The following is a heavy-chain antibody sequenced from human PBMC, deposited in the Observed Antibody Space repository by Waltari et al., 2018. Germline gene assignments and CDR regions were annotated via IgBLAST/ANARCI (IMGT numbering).Heavy chain of an antibody. Sequence: QVQMVQYGGGVVQPGRSVKLSCAASGFTFRNFAMPWVRQAPGKGLEWLAGVSFDGGSNNHIDSLKGRINISRDNSKNTLFLQMNSLRPEDTATYYCARGRGFYDNFGDVAFETWGQGTLGIVSS. CDR1: GFTFRNFA. V-gene: IGHV3-30*10. J-gene: IGHJ3*02. CDR2: VSFDGGSN. D-gene: IGHD3-22*01. CDR3: ARGRGFYDNFGDVAFET.